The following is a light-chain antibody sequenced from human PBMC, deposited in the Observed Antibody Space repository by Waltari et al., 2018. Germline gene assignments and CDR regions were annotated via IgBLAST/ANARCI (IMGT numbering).Light chain of an antibody. CDR2: GIS. CDR1: CSNIGAGYD. Sequence: QSVLTQPPSVSGAPGQRVNISCSGRCSNIGAGYDGTWYQQLPGTAPKLLIYGISVRPSGVPNRFSHSKSGASASLAITGLQADDEGHYYCQSYDSSLDSVVFGGGTKLTVL. CDR3: QSYDSSLDSVV. V-gene: IGLV1-40*01. J-gene: IGLJ2*01.